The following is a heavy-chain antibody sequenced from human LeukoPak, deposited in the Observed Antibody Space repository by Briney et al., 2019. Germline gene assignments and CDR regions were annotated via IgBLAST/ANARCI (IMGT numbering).Heavy chain of an antibody. V-gene: IGHV4-34*01. Sequence: PSETLSLTCAVYGGSFSGYYWSWIRQPPGKGLEWIGEINHSGSTNYNPSLKSRVTISVDTSKNQFSPKLSSVTAADTAVYYCARGDSGYPRYFDYWGQGTLVTVSS. D-gene: IGHD5-12*01. J-gene: IGHJ4*02. CDR1: GGSFSGYY. CDR3: ARGDSGYPRYFDY. CDR2: INHSGST.